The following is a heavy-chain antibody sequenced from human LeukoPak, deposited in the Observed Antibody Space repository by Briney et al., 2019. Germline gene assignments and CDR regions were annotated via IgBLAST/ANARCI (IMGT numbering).Heavy chain of an antibody. CDR2: ISTIGST. Sequence: SETLSLTCTVSSGSISSSNYYWSWIRQPAVKGLEWIGRISTIGSTNYNPSLNSRVTISIDTSKNQFSLKLSSVTAADTAVYYCARDGCGGSCFHYYYYYMDVWGKGTTVTISS. CDR3: ARDGCGGSCFHYYYYYMDV. D-gene: IGHD2-15*01. V-gene: IGHV4-61*02. CDR1: SGSISSSNYY. J-gene: IGHJ6*03.